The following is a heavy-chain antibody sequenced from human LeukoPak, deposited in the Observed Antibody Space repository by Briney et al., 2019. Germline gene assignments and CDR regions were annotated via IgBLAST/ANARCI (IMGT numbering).Heavy chain of an antibody. CDR2: ISYDGSNK. V-gene: IGHV3-30*18. Sequence: GSLRLSCAASGFTFSSYGMHWVRQAPGKGLEWVAVISYDGSNKYYADSVKGRFTISRDNSKNTLYLQMNSLRAEDTAVYYCAEDGAGTLFDYWGQGTLVTVSS. CDR3: AEDGAGTLFDY. J-gene: IGHJ4*02. CDR1: GFTFSSYG. D-gene: IGHD6-13*01.